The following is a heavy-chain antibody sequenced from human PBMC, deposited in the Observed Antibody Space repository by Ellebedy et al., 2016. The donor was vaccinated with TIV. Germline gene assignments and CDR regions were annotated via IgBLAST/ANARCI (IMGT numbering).Heavy chain of an antibody. CDR3: AKDITSGDYYDSSGWLDC. Sequence: PGGSLRLSCAASGFTFDDYAMHWVRQAPGKGLEWVSLISGDGGTTYYADSLKGRFTVSRDNSANSLDLQMNSLRTEDTALYYCAKDITSGDYYDSSGWLDCWGQGTLVTVSS. D-gene: IGHD3-22*01. J-gene: IGHJ5*01. CDR1: GFTFDDYA. V-gene: IGHV3-43*02. CDR2: ISGDGGTT.